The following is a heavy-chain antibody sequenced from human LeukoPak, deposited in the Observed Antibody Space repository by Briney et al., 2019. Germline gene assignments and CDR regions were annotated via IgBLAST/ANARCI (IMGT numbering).Heavy chain of an antibody. D-gene: IGHD6-19*01. CDR2: IYPGDSDT. J-gene: IGHJ5*02. V-gene: IGHV5-51*01. CDR1: GYTFTSYW. CDR3: TREAVAGTQWFDP. Sequence: GESLKISCKGSGYTFTSYWIAWVRQMPGKGLEWMGIIYPGDSDTRYSPSFQGQVTISVDKSISTAYLQWSSLKASDTAMYYCTREAVAGTQWFDPWGQGTLVTVSS.